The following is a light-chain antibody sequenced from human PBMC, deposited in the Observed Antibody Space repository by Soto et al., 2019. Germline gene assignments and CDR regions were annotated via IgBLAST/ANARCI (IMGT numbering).Light chain of an antibody. CDR2: EVT. V-gene: IGLV2-14*01. Sequence: QSVVTQPACVSGCPGQSMTISCTGTRRDVGGYNYVSWYQQYPGKSPKLLIYEVTHRPSGVSNRFSGSKSGNTASLTISGLQAEDEADYYCSSYTISNTLPFVFGTGTKVTVL. CDR1: RRDVGGYNY. J-gene: IGLJ1*01. CDR3: SSYTISNTLPFV.